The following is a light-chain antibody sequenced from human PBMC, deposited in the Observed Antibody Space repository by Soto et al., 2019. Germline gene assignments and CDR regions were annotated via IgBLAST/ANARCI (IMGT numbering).Light chain of an antibody. Sequence: DIQMTQSPSTXXASVGDRVTXXXXAGQXVSXWLAWYQQKPGKAPKFLIYDASSLESGVPSRFSGGGSGTEFTLTISSLQPDDFATYYCQQYNSYPRTFGQGTKVEIK. J-gene: IGKJ1*01. CDR1: QXVSXW. CDR2: DAS. CDR3: QQYNSYPRT. V-gene: IGKV1-5*01.